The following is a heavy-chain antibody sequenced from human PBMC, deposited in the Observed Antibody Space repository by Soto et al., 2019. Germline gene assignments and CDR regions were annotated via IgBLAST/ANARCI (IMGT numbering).Heavy chain of an antibody. CDR2: IKSKSDGGTT. Sequence: GGSLRLSCAASGISFNNAWMNWVRQAPGKGLEWVGRIKSKSDGGTTDYAAPVKDRFTISRGDSRNTVYLQVNSLRTEDTAVYYCTTVRPVSGSFDYWGQGTLVTVSS. J-gene: IGHJ4*02. CDR1: GISFNNAW. D-gene: IGHD6-19*01. V-gene: IGHV3-15*07. CDR3: TTVRPVSGSFDY.